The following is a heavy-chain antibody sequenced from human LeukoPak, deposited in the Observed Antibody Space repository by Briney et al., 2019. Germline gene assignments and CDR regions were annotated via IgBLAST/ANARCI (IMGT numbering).Heavy chain of an antibody. V-gene: IGHV4-59*08. CDR3: ARLDSGTYLNPLDI. CDR1: GGSISSYY. J-gene: IGHJ3*02. D-gene: IGHD1-26*01. Sequence: PSETLSLTCIVSGGSISSYYWSWIRQPPGKGLEWIGYIYYTGSTNYNPSLKSRVTISVDTSKNQLSLKLRSVTAADTAVYYCARLDSGTYLNPLDIWGQGTVVTVSS. CDR2: IYYTGST.